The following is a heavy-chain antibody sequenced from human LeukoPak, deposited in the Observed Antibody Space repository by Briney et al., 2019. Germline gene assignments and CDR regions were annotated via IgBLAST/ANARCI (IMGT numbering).Heavy chain of an antibody. CDR3: ARAYILTGYHMDV. CDR2: IGTTGDT. V-gene: IGHV3-13*04. CDR1: GFPFSGYD. Sequence: GGSLRLSCAASGFPFSGYDMHWVRHTTGEGLEWVSAIGTTGDTYYAGSVKGRFTISRENGKNSLHLQMNSLRTGDTAVYYCARAYILTGYHMDVWGRGTTVTVSS. J-gene: IGHJ6*02. D-gene: IGHD3-9*01.